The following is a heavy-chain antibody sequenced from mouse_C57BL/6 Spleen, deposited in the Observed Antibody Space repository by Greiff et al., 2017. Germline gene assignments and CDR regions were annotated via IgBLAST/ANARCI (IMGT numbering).Heavy chain of an antibody. V-gene: IGHV1-52*01. CDR3: ARRGNYVWYFDV. D-gene: IGHD2-1*01. CDR1: GYTFTSYW. CDR2: IDPSDSET. Sequence: VQLQQPGAELVRPGSSVKLSCKASGYTFTSYWMHWVKQRPIQGLEWIGNIDPSDSETHYNQKFKDKATLTVDKSSSTAYMQLSSLTSEDSAVYYCARRGNYVWYFDVWGTGTTVTVSS. J-gene: IGHJ1*03.